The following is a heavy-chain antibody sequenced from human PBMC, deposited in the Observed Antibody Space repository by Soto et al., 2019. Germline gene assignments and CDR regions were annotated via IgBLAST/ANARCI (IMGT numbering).Heavy chain of an antibody. CDR2: IYYSGST. V-gene: IGHV4-31*03. D-gene: IGHD3-22*01. Sequence: SETLYLTCTVSGGSISSGCYYWSWIRQHPGKGLEWIGYIYYSGSTYYNPSLKSRVTISVDTSKNQFSLKLSSVTAADTAVYYCAGNYDSSGSYSLRHRYYFDYWGQGTLVTVSS. CDR3: AGNYDSSGSYSLRHRYYFDY. J-gene: IGHJ4*02. CDR1: GGSISSGCYY.